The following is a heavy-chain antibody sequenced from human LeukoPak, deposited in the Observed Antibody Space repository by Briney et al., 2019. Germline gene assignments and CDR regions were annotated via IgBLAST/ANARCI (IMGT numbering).Heavy chain of an antibody. CDR2: IYYSGST. J-gene: IGHJ4*02. CDR1: GGSISSSSYY. V-gene: IGHV4-39*01. CDR3: ASAPSRRGEFND. D-gene: IGHD6-25*01. Sequence: PSETLSLTCTVSGGSISSSSYYWGWIRQPPGKGLEWIGSIYYSGSTYYNPSLKSRVTISVDTSKNQFSLKLSSVTAADTAVYYCASAPSRRGEFNDGGKGTRVTGSA.